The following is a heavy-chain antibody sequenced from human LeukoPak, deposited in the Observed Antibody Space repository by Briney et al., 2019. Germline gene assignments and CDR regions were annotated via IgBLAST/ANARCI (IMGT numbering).Heavy chain of an antibody. CDR2: MNPNSGNT. V-gene: IGHV1-8*02. CDR1: GYTFTSYD. D-gene: IGHD6-13*01. Sequence: ASVKVSCKASGYTFTSYDINWVRQATGQGLEWMGWMNPNSGNTGYAQKFQGRVTMTRNTSISTAYMELSSLRSEDTAVYYCARAGAGYSLQPPADAFDIWGQGTMVTVSS. CDR3: ARAGAGYSLQPPADAFDI. J-gene: IGHJ3*02.